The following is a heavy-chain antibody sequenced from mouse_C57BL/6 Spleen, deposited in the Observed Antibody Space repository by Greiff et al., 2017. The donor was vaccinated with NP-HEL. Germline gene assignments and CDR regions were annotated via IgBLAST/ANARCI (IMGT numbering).Heavy chain of an antibody. CDR3: ARGGYDERPGFAY. Sequence: VQLQQSGPELVKPGASVKISCKASGYTFTDYYMNWVKQSHGKSLEWIGDINPNNGGTSYNQKFKGKATLTVDKSSSTAYMELRSLTSEDSAVYYCARGGYDERPGFAYWGQGTLVTVSA. CDR1: GYTFTDYY. V-gene: IGHV1-26*01. CDR2: INPNNGGT. D-gene: IGHD2-2*01. J-gene: IGHJ3*01.